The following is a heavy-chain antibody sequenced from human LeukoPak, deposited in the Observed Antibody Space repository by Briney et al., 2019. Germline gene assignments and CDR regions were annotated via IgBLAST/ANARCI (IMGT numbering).Heavy chain of an antibody. CDR2: INHSGST. D-gene: IGHD6-13*01. CDR3: ARDPQQLSGPFDY. J-gene: IGHJ4*02. V-gene: IGHV4-34*01. CDR1: GGSFSGYY. Sequence: SETLSLTCAVYGGSFSGYYWSWIRQPPGKGLEWIGEINHSGSTNYNPSLKSRVTISVDTSKNQFSLKLSSVTAADTAVYYCARDPQQLSGPFDYWGQGTLVTVSS.